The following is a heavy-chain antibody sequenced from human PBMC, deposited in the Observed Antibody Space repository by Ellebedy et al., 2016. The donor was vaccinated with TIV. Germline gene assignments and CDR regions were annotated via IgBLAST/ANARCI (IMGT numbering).Heavy chain of an antibody. V-gene: IGHV4-34*01. CDR2: VIHSGGT. CDR1: GGSFSGHY. Sequence: MPSETLSLTCAVYGGSFSGHYWSWIRQSPGKGLEWIGEVIHSGGTNYNPSLKGRVTVSVDTSKNQFSLTLTSVTAADTAVYYCARGTRSADRRFDSWGQGTLVTVSS. CDR3: ARGTRSADRRFDS. J-gene: IGHJ4*02.